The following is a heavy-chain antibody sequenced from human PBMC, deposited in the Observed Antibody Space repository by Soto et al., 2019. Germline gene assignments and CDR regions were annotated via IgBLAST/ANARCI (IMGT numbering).Heavy chain of an antibody. Sequence: SETLSLTCTVSGGSISSGDYYWSWIRQPPGKGLEWIGYIYYSGSTYYNPSLKSRVTISVDTSKNQFSLKLSSVTAADTAVYYCARERFLEWLGAFDAFDIWGQGTMVTVSS. D-gene: IGHD3-3*01. CDR1: GGSISSGDYY. CDR3: ARERFLEWLGAFDAFDI. J-gene: IGHJ3*02. V-gene: IGHV4-30-4*01. CDR2: IYYSGST.